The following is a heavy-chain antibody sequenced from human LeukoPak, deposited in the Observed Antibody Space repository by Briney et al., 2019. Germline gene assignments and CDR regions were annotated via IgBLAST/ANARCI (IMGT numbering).Heavy chain of an antibody. J-gene: IGHJ3*02. Sequence: PSETLSLTCAVSGASITSCYWSWVRQSAGKGLEWIGRLYTTGITNYNPSLKSRVTMSGDSSKNQLSLTLTSVTAADTAVYYCVRDGANWEEPNDAFDTWGQGTLVTVSS. CDR3: VRDGANWEEPNDAFDT. CDR1: GASITSCY. V-gene: IGHV4-4*07. CDR2: LYTTGIT. D-gene: IGHD1-26*01.